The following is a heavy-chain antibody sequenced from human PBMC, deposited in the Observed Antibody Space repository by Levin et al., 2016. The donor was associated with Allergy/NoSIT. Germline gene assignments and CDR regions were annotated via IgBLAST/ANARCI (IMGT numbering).Heavy chain of an antibody. CDR3: ARDGPLGGTTPLVSY. Sequence: VRQAPGKGLEWVSSISSSSSYIYYADSVKGRFTISRDNAKNSLYLQMNSLRAEDTAVYYCARDGPLGGTTPLVSYWGQGTLVTVSS. D-gene: IGHD1-1*01. CDR2: ISSSSSYI. V-gene: IGHV3-21*01. J-gene: IGHJ4*02.